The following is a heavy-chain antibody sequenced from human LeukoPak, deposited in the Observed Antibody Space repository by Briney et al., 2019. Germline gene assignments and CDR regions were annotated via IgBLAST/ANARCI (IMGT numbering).Heavy chain of an antibody. CDR2: IKSKTDGGTT. Sequence: GGSLRLSCAASGFTFSNAWMSWVRQAPGKGLEWVGRIKSKTDGGTTDYAAPVKGRFTISRDDSKNTLYLQMNSLKTEDTAVYYCTTEYYYGSGSPPNYYYYYMDVWGKGTTVTISS. D-gene: IGHD3-10*01. CDR3: TTEYYYGSGSPPNYYYYYMDV. CDR1: GFTFSNAW. J-gene: IGHJ6*03. V-gene: IGHV3-15*01.